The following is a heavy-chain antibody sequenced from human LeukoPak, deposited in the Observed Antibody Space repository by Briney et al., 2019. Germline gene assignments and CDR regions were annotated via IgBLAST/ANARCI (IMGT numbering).Heavy chain of an antibody. J-gene: IGHJ4*02. CDR1: GFTFSTYA. D-gene: IGHD3-22*01. CDR2: ISGSGYST. CDR3: AKYYYDSSGYYGAAPLDS. Sequence: PGGSLRLSCAASGFTFSTYAMSWVRQAPGKGLEWVSSISGSGYSTYYADSVEGRFTISRDNFKSTLFLQMISLRAEDTAVYSCAKYYYDSSGYYGAAPLDSWGQGTLVTVFS. V-gene: IGHV3-23*01.